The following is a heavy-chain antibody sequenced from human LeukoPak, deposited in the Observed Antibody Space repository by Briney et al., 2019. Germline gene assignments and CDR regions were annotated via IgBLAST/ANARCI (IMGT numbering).Heavy chain of an antibody. V-gene: IGHV4-31*03. D-gene: IGHD3-22*01. CDR2: IYYSGST. J-gene: IGHJ1*01. Sequence: SQTLSLTCTVSGGSISSGGYYWSWIRRHPGRGLEWIGYIYYSGSTNYNPSLKSRVTISVDTSKNQFSLKLSSLTAADTAVYYWARHLSEYYYGCSGYYSGFFQHWGQGTLVTVSS. CDR1: GGSISSGGYY. CDR3: ARHLSEYYYGCSGYYSGFFQH.